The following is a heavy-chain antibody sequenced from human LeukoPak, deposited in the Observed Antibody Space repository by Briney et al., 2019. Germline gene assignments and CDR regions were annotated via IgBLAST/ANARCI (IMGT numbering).Heavy chain of an antibody. CDR2: ISPNSGGT. V-gene: IGHV1-2*02. Sequence: ASVKVSCKASGYTSTGYYMHWVRQAPGQGLEWMGWISPNSGGTIYAQKFQGRVTMTRDTSITTAYMELSRLRSDDTAVYYCARDSSGSYPDYWGQGTLVTVSS. D-gene: IGHD1-26*01. CDR1: GYTSTGYY. CDR3: ARDSSGSYPDY. J-gene: IGHJ4*02.